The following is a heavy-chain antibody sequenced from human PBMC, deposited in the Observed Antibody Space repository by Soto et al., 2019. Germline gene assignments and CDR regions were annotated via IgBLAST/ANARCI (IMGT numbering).Heavy chain of an antibody. D-gene: IGHD3-22*01. CDR2: ISYDGSNK. CDR3: ARVRRPEITMIVVVPLHDAFDI. V-gene: IGHV3-30-3*01. CDR1: GFTFSSYA. J-gene: IGHJ3*02. Sequence: GGSLRLSCAASGFTFSSYAMHWVRQAPGKGLEWVAVISYDGSNKYYADSVKGRFTISRDNSKNTLYLQMNSLRAEDTAVYYCARVRRPEITMIVVVPLHDAFDIWGQGTMVTVSS.